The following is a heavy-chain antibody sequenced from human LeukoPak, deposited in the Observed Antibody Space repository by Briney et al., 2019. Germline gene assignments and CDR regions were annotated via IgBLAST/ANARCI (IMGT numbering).Heavy chain of an antibody. Sequence: GGTLRLSCAASGFTVSSYPMRWVRQGPGKGLGWVSGIGGSGGPTNYAESVKGRFTISRDNSKNTLYLQVNSLRAEDTAVYYCARLRGSGCDLLYFDYWGQGTLVTVSS. V-gene: IGHV3-23*01. D-gene: IGHD4-17*01. CDR1: GFTVSSYP. CDR2: IGGSGGPT. J-gene: IGHJ4*02. CDR3: ARLRGSGCDLLYFDY.